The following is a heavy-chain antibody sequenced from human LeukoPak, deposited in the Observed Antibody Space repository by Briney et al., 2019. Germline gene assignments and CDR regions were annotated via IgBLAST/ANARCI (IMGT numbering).Heavy chain of an antibody. CDR2: INHSGST. Sequence: PETLSLTCAVYGGSFSGYYWSWIRQPPGKGLEWIGEINHSGSTNYNPSLKSRVTISVDTSKNQFSLKLSSVTAADTAVYYCARGVVVVPAAIAGWAPYYYYYYMDVWGKGTTVTVSS. CDR1: GGSFSGYY. V-gene: IGHV4-34*01. CDR3: ARGVVVVPAAIAGWAPYYYYYYMDV. J-gene: IGHJ6*03. D-gene: IGHD2-2*01.